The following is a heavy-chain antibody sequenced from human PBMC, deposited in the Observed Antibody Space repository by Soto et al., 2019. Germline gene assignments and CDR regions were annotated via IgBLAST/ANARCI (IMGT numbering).Heavy chain of an antibody. Sequence: QVQLQEPGPRLLKPSETLSLTCTVSGDSIFSYYWTWIRQPAGEGLAWIGRVHTSGDHTWNPSLKSRLTVSLEASKTKLYLTLSSVSTSDTAMYYCARVVRNCDGDGCYSYVEYWGQGTLVAVSS. D-gene: IGHD2-21*01. CDR1: GDSIFSYY. J-gene: IGHJ4*02. CDR2: VHTSGDH. CDR3: ARVVRNCDGDGCYSYVEY. V-gene: IGHV4-4*07.